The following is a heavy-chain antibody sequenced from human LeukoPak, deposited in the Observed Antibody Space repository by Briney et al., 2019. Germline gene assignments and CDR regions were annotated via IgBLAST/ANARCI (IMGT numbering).Heavy chain of an antibody. CDR1: LYTFTSYG. Sequence: ASVKVSCKQSLYTFTSYGISWVRQALGQGLEWMGWISAYNGNTNYAQKLQGRVTMTTDTSTSTAYMELRSLRSDDTAVYYCARDPGGGIAARPFDYWGQGTLVTVSS. D-gene: IGHD6-6*01. CDR3: ARDPGGGIAARPFDY. V-gene: IGHV1-18*01. CDR2: ISAYNGNT. J-gene: IGHJ4*02.